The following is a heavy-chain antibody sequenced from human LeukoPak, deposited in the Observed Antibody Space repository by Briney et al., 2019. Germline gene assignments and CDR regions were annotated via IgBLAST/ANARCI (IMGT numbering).Heavy chain of an antibody. J-gene: IGHJ4*02. CDR2: IYYGGST. CDR1: GGSISSYY. CDR3: ARVGPPGYCTNGVCFYFDY. Sequence: SETLSLTCTVSGGSISSYYWSWIRQPPGKGLEWIGYIYYGGSTNYNPSLKSRVTISVDTSKNQFSLKLSSVTAADTAVYYCARVGPPGYCTNGVCFYFDYWGQGTLVTVSS. D-gene: IGHD2-8*01. V-gene: IGHV4-59*01.